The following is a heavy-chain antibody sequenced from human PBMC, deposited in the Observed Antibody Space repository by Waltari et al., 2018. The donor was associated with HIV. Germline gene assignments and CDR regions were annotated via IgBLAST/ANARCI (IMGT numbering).Heavy chain of an antibody. D-gene: IGHD3-10*01. CDR2: IYSGGRT. V-gene: IGHV3-66*01. J-gene: IGHJ4*02. CDR3: AGSEGRGAFDY. Sequence: EVQLVESGGGLVQPGGSLRLSCAASGFTVSSNYMSWVRQAPGKGLEWVSVIYSGGRTYYGDSVKGRFTISRDNPKNTVYLQRNSLRVEDTAVYYCAGSEGRGAFDYWGQGTLVTVSS. CDR1: GFTVSSNY.